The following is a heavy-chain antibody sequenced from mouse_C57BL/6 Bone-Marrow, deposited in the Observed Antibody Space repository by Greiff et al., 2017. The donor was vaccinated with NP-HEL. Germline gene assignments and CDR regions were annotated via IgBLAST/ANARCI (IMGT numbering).Heavy chain of an antibody. CDR2: ISSGGSYT. Sequence: EVQLVESGGDLVKPGGSLKLSCAASGFTFSSYGMSWVRQTPDKRLEWVATISSGGSYTYYTDSVKGRSTLSGDNAKNTLYLQLSSLKSEDTAMXYCARRYYSKCFDCWGQGTTLTVSS. CDR1: GFTFSSYG. J-gene: IGHJ2*01. D-gene: IGHD2-5*01. V-gene: IGHV5-6*01. CDR3: ARRYYSKCFDC.